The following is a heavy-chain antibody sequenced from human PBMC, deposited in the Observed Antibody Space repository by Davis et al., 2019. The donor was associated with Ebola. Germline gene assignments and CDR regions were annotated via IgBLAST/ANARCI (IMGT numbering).Heavy chain of an antibody. CDR3: ARDLGRYDDH. CDR2: IIPMVGTA. V-gene: IGHV1-69*04. D-gene: IGHD1-26*01. J-gene: IGHJ4*02. Sequence: AASVKVSCKASGGIFSTYDINWVRQAPGQGLEWMGRIIPMVGTATYAQKFQGRVTITADKSTSTAYMEMSGLRSEDTAVYYCARDLGRYDDHWGQGTLVTVSS. CDR1: GGIFSTYD.